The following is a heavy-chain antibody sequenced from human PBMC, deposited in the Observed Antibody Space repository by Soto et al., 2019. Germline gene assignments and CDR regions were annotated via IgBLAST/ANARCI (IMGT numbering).Heavy chain of an antibody. J-gene: IGHJ3*02. CDR2: INPNSGGT. D-gene: IGHD3-3*01. Sequence: GASVKVSCKASGYTFTGYYMHWVRQAPGQGLEWMGWINPNSGGTNYAQKFQGRVTMTRDTSISTAYMELSRLRSDDTAVYYCASYHGGDDDFWSGYPTHAFDIWSQGTMVTVSS. CDR1: GYTFTGYY. V-gene: IGHV1-2*02. CDR3: ASYHGGDDDFWSGYPTHAFDI.